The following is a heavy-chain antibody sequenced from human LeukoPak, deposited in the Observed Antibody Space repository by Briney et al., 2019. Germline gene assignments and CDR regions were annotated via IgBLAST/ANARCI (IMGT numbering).Heavy chain of an antibody. V-gene: IGHV4-61*02. CDR1: GGSISSGSYY. CDR3: ARVGEYYGSGSYTYYFDY. CDR2: IYTSGST. D-gene: IGHD3-10*01. J-gene: IGHJ4*02. Sequence: SETLSLTCTVSGGSISSGSYYWSWIRQPAGKGLEWIGRIYTSGSTNYNPSLKSRVTISVDTSKNQFSLKLSSVTAADTAVYYCARVGEYYGSGSYTYYFDYWGQGTLVTVSS.